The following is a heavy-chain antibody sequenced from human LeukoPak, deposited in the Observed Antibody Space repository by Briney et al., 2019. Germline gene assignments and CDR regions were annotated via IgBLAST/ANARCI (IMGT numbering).Heavy chain of an antibody. J-gene: IGHJ6*02. CDR1: GYTFTSYD. Sequence: ASVTVSCKASGYTFTSYDINWVRQATGQGLEWMGWMNPNSGNTGYAQKFQGRVTMTRNTSISTAYMELSSLRSEDTAVYYCARGPGTTDYYYYGMDVWGQGTTVTVSS. CDR2: MNPNSGNT. D-gene: IGHD1-7*01. V-gene: IGHV1-8*01. CDR3: ARGPGTTDYYYYGMDV.